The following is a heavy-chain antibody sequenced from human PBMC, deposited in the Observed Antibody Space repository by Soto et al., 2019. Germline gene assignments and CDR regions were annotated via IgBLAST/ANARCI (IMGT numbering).Heavy chain of an antibody. J-gene: IGHJ6*02. CDR3: AKEGGITMVRGVIMRGRYYYYGMDV. CDR2: ISYDGSNK. CDR1: GFTFSSYG. Sequence: RGSLRLSCAASGFTFSSYGMHWVRQAPGKGLEWVAVISYDGSNKYYADSVKGRFTISRDNSKNTLYLQMNSLRAEDTAVYYCAKEGGITMVRGVIMRGRYYYYGMDVWGQGTTVTVSS. V-gene: IGHV3-30*18. D-gene: IGHD3-10*01.